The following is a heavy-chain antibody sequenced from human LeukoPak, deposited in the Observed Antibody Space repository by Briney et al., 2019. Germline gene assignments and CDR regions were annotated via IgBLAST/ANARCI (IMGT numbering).Heavy chain of an antibody. D-gene: IGHD5/OR15-5a*01. CDR3: ARDSNIVSSSRDY. V-gene: IGHV3-7*01. CDR2: IKPDGSAT. J-gene: IGHJ4*02. Sequence: PGGSLRLSCAASGFTFSSYWMSWVRQAPGKGLEWVANIKPDGSATYYVDSVKGRFTISRDSTNNSLYLQMNSPRAEDTAVYYCARDSNIVSSSRDYWGQGTLVTVSP. CDR1: GFTFSSYW.